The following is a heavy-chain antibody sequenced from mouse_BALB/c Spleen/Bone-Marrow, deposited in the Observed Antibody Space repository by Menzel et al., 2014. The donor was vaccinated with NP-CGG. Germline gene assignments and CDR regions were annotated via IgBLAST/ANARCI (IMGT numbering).Heavy chain of an antibody. D-gene: IGHD2-1*01. CDR1: GFPLSRYS. V-gene: IGHV2-6-4*01. Sequence: VQLVESGPGLVAPSQSLSITCTVSGFPLSRYSVHWVRQPPGKGLEWLGMIWGGGSTDYNSALKSRLIISKDNSKSQVFLKMNSLQTDDTAMYYCARIYGNFEAMDYWGQGTSVTVSS. CDR3: ARIYGNFEAMDY. CDR2: IWGGGST. J-gene: IGHJ4*01.